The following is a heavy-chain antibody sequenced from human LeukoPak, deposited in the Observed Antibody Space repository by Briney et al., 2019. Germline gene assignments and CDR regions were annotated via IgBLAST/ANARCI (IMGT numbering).Heavy chain of an antibody. CDR2: ISSSSSYI. Sequence: GGPLRLSCAASGFTFSSYSMNWVRQAPGKGLEWVSSISSSSSYIYYADSVKGRFTISRDNSNNTLFLHLNSLRGEDTAVYYCTRNSGWYGLSWGQGTLVTVSS. V-gene: IGHV3-21*04. CDR1: GFTFSSYS. J-gene: IGHJ1*01. D-gene: IGHD6-19*01. CDR3: TRNSGWYGLS.